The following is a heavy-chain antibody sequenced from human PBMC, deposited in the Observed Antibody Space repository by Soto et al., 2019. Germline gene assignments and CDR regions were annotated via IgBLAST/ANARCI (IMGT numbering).Heavy chain of an antibody. D-gene: IGHD1-1*01. CDR2: INPSGGST. V-gene: IGHV1-46*03. J-gene: IGHJ4*02. CDR1: GYTFTSYY. CDR3: ARWDKVEHYFDY. Sequence: QVQLVQSGAEVKKPGASVKVSCKASGYTFTSYYMHWVRQAPGQGLEWMGIINPSGGSTSYAQKVQGRVNKTRDTSTSTVYMELSSLRSEDTAVYYWARWDKVEHYFDYWGQGTLVTVSS.